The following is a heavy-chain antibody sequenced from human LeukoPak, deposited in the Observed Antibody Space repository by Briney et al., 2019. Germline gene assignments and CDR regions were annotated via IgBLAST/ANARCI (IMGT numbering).Heavy chain of an antibody. Sequence: GASVKVSCQASGYNFKTHAFSWVRQVPGQGLEWMGWISGYNGDTAYAQKFQGRVTMTKDTSTSTAYMELRSLRSDDTAVYYCARDLAQDDGQTIDYWGQGTLVTVSS. CDR1: GYNFKTHA. J-gene: IGHJ4*02. V-gene: IGHV1-18*01. CDR3: ARDLAQDDGQTIDY. CDR2: ISGYNGDT. D-gene: IGHD2-15*01.